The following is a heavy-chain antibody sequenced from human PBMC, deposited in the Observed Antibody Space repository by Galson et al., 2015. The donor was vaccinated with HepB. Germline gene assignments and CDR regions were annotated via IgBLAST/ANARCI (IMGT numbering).Heavy chain of an antibody. CDR2: ISSSSSYI. CDR3: ARVGGEQQLIYYFDY. Sequence: SLRLSCAASGVTFSSYSMNCVRQAPGKGLGWVSSISSSSSYIYYADSVKGRFTISRDNAKNSLYLQMNSLRAEDTAVYYCARVGGEQQLIYYFDYWGQGTLVTVSS. CDR1: GVTFSSYS. J-gene: IGHJ4*02. D-gene: IGHD6-13*01. V-gene: IGHV3-21*01.